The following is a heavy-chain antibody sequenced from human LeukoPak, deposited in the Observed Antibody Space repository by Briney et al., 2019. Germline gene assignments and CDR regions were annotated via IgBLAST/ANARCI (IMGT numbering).Heavy chain of an antibody. J-gene: IGHJ4*02. CDR1: GFNFADHA. CDR3: ARDDYNTLGYNFHY. V-gene: IGHV3-9*01. Sequence: GGSLRLSCVASGFNFADHAMHWVRRAPGQGLEWVTGINWDNDGIVYAASVRGRFTVSRDNAKNTLYLQMNRLRPEDTAFYYCARDDYNTLGYNFHYWGQGTLVTVSS. D-gene: IGHD1-1*01. CDR2: INWDNDGI.